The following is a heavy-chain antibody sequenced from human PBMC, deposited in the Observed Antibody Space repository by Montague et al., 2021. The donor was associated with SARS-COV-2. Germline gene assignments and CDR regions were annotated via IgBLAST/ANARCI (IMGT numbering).Heavy chain of an antibody. CDR2: IYNSGTT. CDR1: GGSISSGGYC. Sequence: TLSFTCTVSGGSISSGGYCWNWIRQYPGKGLEWIGYIYNSGTTSYSPSLRSRATISIDTSKNLFSLKLTSVTAADTAVYYCARTVLYSGYDYSWFDPWGQGTPVTVSS. J-gene: IGHJ5*02. D-gene: IGHD5-12*01. V-gene: IGHV4-31*03. CDR3: ARTVLYSGYDYSWFDP.